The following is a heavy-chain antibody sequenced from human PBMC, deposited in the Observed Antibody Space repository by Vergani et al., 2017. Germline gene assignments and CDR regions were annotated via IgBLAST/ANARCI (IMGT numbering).Heavy chain of an antibody. CDR1: GFTASSNY. J-gene: IGHJ5*02. Sequence: EVQLVESGGGLVQPGGSLRLSCAASGFTASSNYMSWVRQAPGKGLEWVSGLYSGGSTYYTDSVKGRFSISSDNSKNTLYLQMNSLRAEDTAVYYCARDFQSSTSCYGGLSWGQGTLVTVSS. V-gene: IGHV3-66*02. CDR2: LYSGGST. D-gene: IGHD2-2*01. CDR3: ARDFQSSTSCYGGLS.